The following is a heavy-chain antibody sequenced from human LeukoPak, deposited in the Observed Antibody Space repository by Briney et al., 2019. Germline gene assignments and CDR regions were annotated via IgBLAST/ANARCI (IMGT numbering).Heavy chain of an antibody. J-gene: IGHJ4*02. V-gene: IGHV3-23*01. Sequence: GGSLRLSCAASGFTFSNYAMNWVRQAPGKGLEWVSTISGGGDRTYYADSVKGRFTISRDNSKNTLFLQMSSLRAEDTALYYCAKKRAVGAPTGLDYWGQGTLVTVSS. CDR3: AKKRAVGAPTGLDY. CDR1: GFTFSNYA. D-gene: IGHD1-26*01. CDR2: ISGGGDRT.